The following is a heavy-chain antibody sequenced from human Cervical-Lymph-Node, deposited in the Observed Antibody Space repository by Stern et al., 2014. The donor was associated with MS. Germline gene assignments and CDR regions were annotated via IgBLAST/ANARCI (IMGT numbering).Heavy chain of an antibody. D-gene: IGHD2-15*01. Sequence: QVTLKESGPTLVKPTQTVTLTCTLSGFSVTTAGVGVGWIRQPPGKALEWLALHYLDDDKLYSPSLKNRLTITKDTSKNQVVLTMTNVDPVDTATYYCAHSRVKYCRGGTCYSSLFDYWGQGTLVTVSS. CDR2: HYLDDDK. V-gene: IGHV2-5*02. CDR3: AHSRVKYCRGGTCYSSLFDY. J-gene: IGHJ4*02. CDR1: GFSVTTAGVG.